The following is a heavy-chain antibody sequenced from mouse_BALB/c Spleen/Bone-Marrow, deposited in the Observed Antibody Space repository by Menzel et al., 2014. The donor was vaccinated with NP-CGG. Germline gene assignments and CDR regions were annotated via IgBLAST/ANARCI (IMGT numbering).Heavy chain of an antibody. D-gene: IGHD2-1*01. CDR2: INYGGRT. J-gene: IGHJ4*01. CDR3: ARGRYGNYEEDYAMDY. CDR1: GYSITSDYA. V-gene: IGHV3-2*02. Sequence: EVQLQQSGPGLVKPSQSLSLTCTVTGYSITSDYAWNWIRQFPGNKLEWMGYINYGGRTGYHPSLKSRISITRDTSMNQFFLQLNSVTTEDTATYDCARGRYGNYEEDYAMDYWGQGTSVTVSS.